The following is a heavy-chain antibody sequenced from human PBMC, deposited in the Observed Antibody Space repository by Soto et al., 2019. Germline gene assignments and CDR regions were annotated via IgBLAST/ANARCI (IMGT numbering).Heavy chain of an antibody. J-gene: IGHJ4*02. D-gene: IGHD6-6*01. V-gene: IGHV4-30-2*01. CDR2: IYHSGSP. CDR1: GGSISSGGYS. Sequence: SETLSLTCAVSGGSISSGGYSWSWIRQPPGKGLEWIGYIYHSGSPYYNPSLKSRATISVDRSKNQFSLKLGSVTAAGTAVDYCARGGGSYEYSSSPNDYWGQATLVTVSS. CDR3: ARGGGSYEYSSSPNDY.